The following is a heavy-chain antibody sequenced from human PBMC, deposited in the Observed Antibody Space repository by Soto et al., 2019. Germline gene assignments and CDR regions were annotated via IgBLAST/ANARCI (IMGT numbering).Heavy chain of an antibody. J-gene: IGHJ4*02. CDR1: GFTFSAYA. Sequence: PGGSLRLSCVVSGFTFSAYAMSWVRQAPGKGLEWVSAVTGSGDDTYHADSVKGRFTISRDNSRDTLYFQMNSLRAEDTAIYYCVKGSTTSRPYYFDYWGQGTLVTVSS. V-gene: IGHV3-23*01. CDR2: VTGSGDDT. CDR3: VKGSTTSRPYYFDY. D-gene: IGHD1-1*01.